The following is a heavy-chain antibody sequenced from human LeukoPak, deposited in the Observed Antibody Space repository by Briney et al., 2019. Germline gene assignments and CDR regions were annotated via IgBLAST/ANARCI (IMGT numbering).Heavy chain of an antibody. CDR2: VYYSGDT. D-gene: IGHD2-15*01. CDR3: ARHPFATPFDY. J-gene: IGHJ4*02. Sequence: SETLSLTCTVSGDSVSGVYRSWIRQPPGKGLEWIGYVYYSGDTNYNPSLKSRVTMSLATSKNQVSLRLSSVTAADTAVSYCARHPFATPFDYWGRGTLLTVSS. CDR1: GDSVSGVY. V-gene: IGHV4-59*08.